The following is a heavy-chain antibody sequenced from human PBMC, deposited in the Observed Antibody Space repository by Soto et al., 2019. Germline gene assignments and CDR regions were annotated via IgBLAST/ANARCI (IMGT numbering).Heavy chain of an antibody. V-gene: IGHV1-18*01. D-gene: IGHD2-21*02. J-gene: IGHJ4*02. CDR3: ARGVTPIDY. Sequence: QVQLVQSGAEVKKPGASVKVSCKASGYTFTNFGISWVRQAPGQGLEWMGWISAYNGNTNYAQNFQGRVTMTTDTPTSTVYLGLRSLRSDDTAVYYCARGVTPIDYWGQGTLVTVSS. CDR1: GYTFTNFG. CDR2: ISAYNGNT.